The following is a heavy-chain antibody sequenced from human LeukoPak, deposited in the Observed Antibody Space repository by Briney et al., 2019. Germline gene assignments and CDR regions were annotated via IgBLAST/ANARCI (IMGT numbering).Heavy chain of an antibody. J-gene: IGHJ5*02. CDR2: IKSTTDGGTT. Sequence: GESLRLSCAVSGLTFTNAWMNWVRQAPGKGLEWVGRIKSTTDGGTTDYAAPVKGRFTISRDDSQSALYLEMHSLEAEDTAIYYCTHDAGQPGVFDPWGQGTLVTVSS. CDR3: THDAGQPGVFDP. CDR1: GLTFTNAW. V-gene: IGHV3-15*01. D-gene: IGHD6-13*01.